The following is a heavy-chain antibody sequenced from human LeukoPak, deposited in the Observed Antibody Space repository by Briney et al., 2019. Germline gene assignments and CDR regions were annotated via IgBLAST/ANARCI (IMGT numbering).Heavy chain of an antibody. CDR2: INHSGST. CDR1: GGSFSAYY. Sequence: SETLSLTCAVYGGSFSAYYWSWIRQPPGKGLEWIGEINHSGSTNYNPSLKSRVTISEDTSKNQFSLKLSSVTAADTAAYYCARGLCGSGGCNYNYYGMDVWGQGTTVTVSS. D-gene: IGHD3-10*01. CDR3: ARGLCGSGGCNYNYYGMDV. V-gene: IGHV4-34*01. J-gene: IGHJ6*02.